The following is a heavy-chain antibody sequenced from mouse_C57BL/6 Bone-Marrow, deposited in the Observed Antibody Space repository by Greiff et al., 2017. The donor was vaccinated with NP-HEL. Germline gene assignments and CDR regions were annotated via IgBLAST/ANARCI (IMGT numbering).Heavy chain of an antibody. CDR3: ARSAYLYPYFDY. CDR1: GYTFTSYT. V-gene: IGHV1-4*01. J-gene: IGHJ2*01. CDR2: INPSSGYT. D-gene: IGHD2-10*01. Sequence: VQLQQSGAELARPGASVKMSCKASGYTFTSYTMHWVKQRPGQGLEWIGYINPSSGYTKYNQKFKDKATLTADKSSSTAYMQLSSLTSEDSAVYYCARSAYLYPYFDYWGQGTTLTVSS.